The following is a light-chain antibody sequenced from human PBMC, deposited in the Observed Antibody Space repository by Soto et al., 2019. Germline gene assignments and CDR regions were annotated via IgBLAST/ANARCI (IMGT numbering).Light chain of an antibody. CDR1: QGVSTW. CDR3: QQYYDFRT. V-gene: IGKV1-5*03. J-gene: IGKJ1*01. Sequence: IQMTQSPSTLSGSVGDRVTITCRASQGVSTWLAWYQHKPGQAPKLLIYEASKLQSGVPSRFSASGPVRDFTLTITSLQPEDSATYYCQQYYDFRTFGQGTKVEI. CDR2: EAS.